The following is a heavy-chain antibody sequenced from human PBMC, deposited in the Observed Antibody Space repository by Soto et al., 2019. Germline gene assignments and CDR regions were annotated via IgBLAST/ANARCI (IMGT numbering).Heavy chain of an antibody. CDR3: AKDLVLAVAGNQGRVDY. Sequence: GGSLRLSCAASGFTFSSYGMHWVRQAPGKGLEWVAVISYDGSNKYYADSVKGRFTISRDNSKNTLYLQMNSLIAEDTAVYYCAKDLVLAVAGNQGRVDYWGQGTLVTVSS. CDR1: GFTFSSYG. J-gene: IGHJ4*02. D-gene: IGHD6-19*01. CDR2: ISYDGSNK. V-gene: IGHV3-30*18.